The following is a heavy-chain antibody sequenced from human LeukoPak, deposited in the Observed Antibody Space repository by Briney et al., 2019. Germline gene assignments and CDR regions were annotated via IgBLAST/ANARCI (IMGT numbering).Heavy chain of an antibody. D-gene: IGHD3-3*01. CDR1: GYTFTGYY. V-gene: IGHV1-2*02. CDR2: INPNSGGT. CDR3: ARGNRITIFGVVITPAYFDY. J-gene: IGHJ4*02. Sequence: ASVKVSCKASGYTFTGYYMHWVRQAPGQGLEWMGWINPNSGGTNYAQKFQGRVTMTRDTSISTAYMEPSRLRSDDTAVYYCARGNRITIFGVVITPAYFDYWGQGTLVTVSS.